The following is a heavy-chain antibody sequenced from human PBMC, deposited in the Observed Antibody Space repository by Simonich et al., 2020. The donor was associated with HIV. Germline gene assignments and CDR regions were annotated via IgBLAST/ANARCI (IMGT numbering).Heavy chain of an antibody. J-gene: IGHJ4*02. CDR2: ISRDGSNK. CDR1: GFTFSSYA. D-gene: IGHD3-16*01. V-gene: IGHV3-30*07. Sequence: QVQLVESGGGVVQPGRSLRLSCAASGFTFSSYAMHWVRQAPGKGQERVAVISRDGSNKYYADPVRGRFTISRDNSKNTLYLQMNSLRAEDTAVYYCASGGSISSVWADDYWGQGTLVTVSS. CDR3: ASGGSISSVWADDY.